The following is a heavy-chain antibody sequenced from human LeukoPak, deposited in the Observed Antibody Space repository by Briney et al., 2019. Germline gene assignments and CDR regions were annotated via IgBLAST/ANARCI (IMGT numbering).Heavy chain of an antibody. D-gene: IGHD4-23*01. Sequence: ASVKVPCKASGYFFRDYYMHWVRQAPGQGLEWMGWINPSSGDGNYAQKFQGRVTMTSDTSISTAYLELNRLRADDTAIYFCARDVHDYGGNSGFDYWGQGSLVIVSS. CDR2: INPSSGDG. V-gene: IGHV1-2*02. J-gene: IGHJ4*01. CDR3: ARDVHDYGGNSGFDY. CDR1: GYFFRDYY.